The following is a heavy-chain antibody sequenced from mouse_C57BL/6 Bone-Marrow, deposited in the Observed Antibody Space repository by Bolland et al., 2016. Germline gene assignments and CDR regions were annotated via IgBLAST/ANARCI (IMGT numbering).Heavy chain of an antibody. CDR2: SGSSTI. V-gene: IGHV5-17*01. J-gene: IGHJ4*01. D-gene: IGHD3-2*01. CDR3: ARDSSYYAMDY. Sequence: SGSSTIYYADTVKGRFTISRDNAKNTLFLQMTSLRSEDTAMYYCARDSSYYAMDYWGSRNL.